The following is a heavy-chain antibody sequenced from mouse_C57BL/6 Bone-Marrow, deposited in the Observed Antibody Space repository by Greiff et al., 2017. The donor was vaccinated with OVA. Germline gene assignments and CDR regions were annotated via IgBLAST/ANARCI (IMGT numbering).Heavy chain of an antibody. CDR2: INYDGSST. CDR3: ARGGGRRRKNYAMDY. CDR1: GFTFSDYY. J-gene: IGHJ4*01. Sequence: EVQLVESEGGLVQPGSSMKLSCTASGFTFSDYYMAWVRQVPEKGLEWVANINYDGSSTYYLASLKSRFIISRDNAKNILYLQMSRLKSEDTATYYCARGGGRRRKNYAMDYWGQGTSVTVSS. V-gene: IGHV5-16*01.